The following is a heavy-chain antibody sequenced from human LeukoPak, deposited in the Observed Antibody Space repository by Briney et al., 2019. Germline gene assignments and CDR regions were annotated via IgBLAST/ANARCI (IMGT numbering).Heavy chain of an antibody. J-gene: IGHJ4*02. V-gene: IGHV5-51*01. Sequence: GESLKISCKGSGYSFTSYWIGWVRQMPGKGLEWMGIIYPGDSDTRYSPSFQGQVTISADKSVSTAYLQWSGLKASDTAMYYCARSDSGSFTIFDYWGQGTLVTVSS. D-gene: IGHD1-26*01. CDR3: ARSDSGSFTIFDY. CDR1: GYSFTSYW. CDR2: IYPGDSDT.